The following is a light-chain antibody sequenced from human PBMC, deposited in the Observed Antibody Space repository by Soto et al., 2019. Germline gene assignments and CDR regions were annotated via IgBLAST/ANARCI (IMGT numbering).Light chain of an antibody. J-gene: IGKJ2*01. CDR3: QQYNNWPPNT. CDR1: QSVSSN. V-gene: IGKV3-15*01. Sequence: EIVMTQSPATLSVSPGERATLSCRASQSVSSNLAWYQQKPGQAPRLLIYGASTRATGIPARFSGSESGTEFTLTISSLQSEDFAVYYCQQYNNWPPNTFGQGTKLELK. CDR2: GAS.